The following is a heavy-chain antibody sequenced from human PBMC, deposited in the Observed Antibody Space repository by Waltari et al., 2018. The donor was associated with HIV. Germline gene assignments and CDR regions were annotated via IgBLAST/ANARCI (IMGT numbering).Heavy chain of an antibody. CDR2: VNSDETSR. CDR3: TRETYDFWSGFDY. Sequence: EVQLVESGGALVQPGGSLRLSCAASGFPFTNYWMHWVRQSPGEGLVWVARVNSDETSRDFADSVKGRFTISRDNAKNTLHLQMNSLRPEDTAVYYCTRETYDFWSGFDYWGQGTLVTVSS. J-gene: IGHJ4*02. V-gene: IGHV3-74*01. D-gene: IGHD3-3*01. CDR1: GFPFTNYW.